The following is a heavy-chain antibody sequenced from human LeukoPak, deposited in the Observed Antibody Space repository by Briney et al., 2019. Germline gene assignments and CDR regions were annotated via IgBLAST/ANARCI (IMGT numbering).Heavy chain of an antibody. J-gene: IGHJ6*03. V-gene: IGHV4-61*08. CDR2: IYYSGST. CDR3: ARDWGVSARPGYMDV. CDR1: GASISGSGYY. D-gene: IGHD6-6*01. Sequence: SETLSLTCAVSGASISGSGYYWSWIRQPPGKGLEWIGYIYYSGSTKYNPSLKSRVTISVDTSKNQFSLRLSSVTAADTAVYYCARDWGVSARPGYMDVWGKGTTVTVSS.